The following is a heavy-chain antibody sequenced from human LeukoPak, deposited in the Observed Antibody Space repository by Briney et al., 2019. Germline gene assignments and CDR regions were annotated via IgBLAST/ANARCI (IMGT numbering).Heavy chain of an antibody. Sequence: PGGSLRLSCAASGFTFSSYSINWVRQAPGKGLEWVSYISSGSGSSIYYADSVKGRFTISRDNAKNSLYLQMNSLRAEDTAVYYCARDAASGNNWFDPWGQGTLVTVSS. CDR2: ISSGSGSSI. V-gene: IGHV3-48*01. CDR1: GFTFSSYS. J-gene: IGHJ5*02. D-gene: IGHD3-3*01. CDR3: ARDAASGNNWFDP.